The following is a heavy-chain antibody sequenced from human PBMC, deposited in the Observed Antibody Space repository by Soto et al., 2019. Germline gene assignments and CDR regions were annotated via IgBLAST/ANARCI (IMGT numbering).Heavy chain of an antibody. CDR2: IYYSGST. CDR1: GGSISSGGYY. D-gene: IGHD3-10*01. Sequence: QVQLQESGPGLVKPSQTLSLTCTVSGGSISSGGYYWSWIRQHPGKGLEWIGYIYYSGSTYYNPSLKRRVTISVDTSKNQFSLKLSSVTAADTAVYYCARDGPYHGSGSYSWFDPWGQGTLVTVSS. CDR3: ARDGPYHGSGSYSWFDP. J-gene: IGHJ5*02. V-gene: IGHV4-31*03.